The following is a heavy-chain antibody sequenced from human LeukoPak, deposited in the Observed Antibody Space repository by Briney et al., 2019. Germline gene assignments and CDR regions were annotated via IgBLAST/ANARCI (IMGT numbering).Heavy chain of an antibody. D-gene: IGHD3-22*01. Sequence: GGSLRLSCAASGFTFSSYAMRWVGQAPGKGLEWVSAISGGGGSTYYADSVKGRFTISRDNSKNTLYLQMNSLKTEDTAVYYCTTGDDYYDSSAYYSVDYWGQGTLVTVSS. V-gene: IGHV3-23*01. J-gene: IGHJ4*02. CDR3: TTGDDYYDSSAYYSVDY. CDR1: GFTFSSYA. CDR2: ISGGGGST.